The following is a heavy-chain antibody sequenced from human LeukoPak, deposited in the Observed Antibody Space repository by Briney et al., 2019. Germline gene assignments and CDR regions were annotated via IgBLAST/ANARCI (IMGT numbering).Heavy chain of an antibody. V-gene: IGHV3-48*03. CDR3: ARGDDAFDV. CDR1: GFTFSSYE. CDR2: ISSSGSTI. J-gene: IGHJ3*01. Sequence: PGGSLRLSCAASGFTFSSYEMNWVRQAPGKGLEWVSYISSSGSTIYYADSVKGRFTISRDNAKNSLYLQMNSLGAEDTAVYYCARGDDAFDVWGQGTIVTVSS.